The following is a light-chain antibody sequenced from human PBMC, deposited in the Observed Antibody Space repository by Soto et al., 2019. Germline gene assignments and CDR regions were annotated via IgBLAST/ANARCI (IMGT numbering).Light chain of an antibody. CDR2: GVS. CDR3: QHYGDSSWT. J-gene: IGKJ1*01. V-gene: IGKV3-20*01. Sequence: ELVLTQSPVALSLSSGERATLSCRASQSVSSTLLTWYQQKPGQAPRLLIYGVSSMATGIPDRFSGSGSGTDFTLTISRVEPEDFAVYFCQHYGDSSWTFGQGSRVEIK. CDR1: QSVSSTL.